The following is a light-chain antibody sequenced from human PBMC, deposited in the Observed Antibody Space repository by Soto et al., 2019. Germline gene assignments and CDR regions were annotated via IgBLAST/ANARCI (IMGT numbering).Light chain of an antibody. J-gene: IGLJ1*01. CDR1: SSNIGSNT. Sequence: QLVLTQPPSASGTPGQRVTISCSGRSSNIGSNTVNWYQQLPGTAPKLLIYNNNQRPSGVPDRFSGSKSGTSASLAISGLQSEDEADYYCAAWDDSLNGLVFGTGTKAIVL. CDR2: NNN. CDR3: AAWDDSLNGLV. V-gene: IGLV1-44*01.